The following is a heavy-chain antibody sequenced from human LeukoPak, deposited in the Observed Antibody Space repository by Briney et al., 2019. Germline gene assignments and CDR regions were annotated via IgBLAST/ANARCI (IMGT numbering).Heavy chain of an antibody. J-gene: IGHJ4*02. V-gene: IGHV4-39*01. D-gene: IGHD3-3*01. CDR2: IYYSGST. Sequence: PSETLSLTCAVSGGSISSSSYYWGWIRQPPGKGLEWIGSIYYSGSTYYNPSLKSRVTISVDTSKNQFSLKLSSVTAADTAVYYCARQDSAIFGVVFYYYFDYWGQGTLVTVSS. CDR1: GGSISSSSYY. CDR3: ARQDSAIFGVVFYYYFDY.